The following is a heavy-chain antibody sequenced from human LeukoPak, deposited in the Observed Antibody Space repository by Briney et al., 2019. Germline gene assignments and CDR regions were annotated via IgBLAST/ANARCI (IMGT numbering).Heavy chain of an antibody. D-gene: IGHD3-22*01. CDR2: ISSSSSYI. CDR1: GFTFSSYS. Sequence: GGSLRLSCAASGFTFSSYSMNWVRQAPGKGLEWVSSISSSSSYIYYADSVKGRFTISRDNAKNSLYLQMNSLRAEDTAVYYCARGANYYDSSGYYRYFDYWGQGTLVTVSS. V-gene: IGHV3-21*01. J-gene: IGHJ4*02. CDR3: ARGANYYDSSGYYRYFDY.